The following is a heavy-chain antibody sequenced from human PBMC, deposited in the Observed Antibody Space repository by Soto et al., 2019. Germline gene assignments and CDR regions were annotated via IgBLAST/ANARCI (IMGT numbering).Heavy chain of an antibody. Sequence: GESLKISCKGSGYSFAGYWITWVRQKPGKGLEWMGRIDPSDSQTYYSPSFRGHVTISVTKSITTVFLQWSSLRASDTAMYYCGRQIYDSDTGPNFQYYFDSWGQGTPVTVSS. D-gene: IGHD3-22*01. J-gene: IGHJ4*02. CDR1: GYSFAGYW. V-gene: IGHV5-10-1*01. CDR3: GRQIYDSDTGPNFQYYFDS. CDR2: IDPSDSQT.